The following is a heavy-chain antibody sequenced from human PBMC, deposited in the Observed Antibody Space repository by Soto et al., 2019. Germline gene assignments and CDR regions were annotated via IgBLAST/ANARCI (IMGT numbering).Heavy chain of an antibody. J-gene: IGHJ6*02. V-gene: IGHV1-3*01. CDR3: AGPPELTRIYYYYGMDV. D-gene: IGHD1-7*01. CDR2: INPINGNT. CDR1: GYTFTSYA. Sequence: ASVKVSCKASGYTFTSYAIHWVRQAPGQRLEWMGWINPINGNTKYSQKFQGRVTITADESTSTAYMELSSLRSEDTAVYYCAGPPELTRIYYYYGMDVWGQGTTVTV.